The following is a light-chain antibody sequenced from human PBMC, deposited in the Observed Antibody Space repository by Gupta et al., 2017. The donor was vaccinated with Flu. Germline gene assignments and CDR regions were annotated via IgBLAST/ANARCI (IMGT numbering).Light chain of an antibody. J-gene: IGKJ1*01. CDR1: RSISNY. CDR3: QQTYSSRPT. Sequence: DIQMTQSPASLSASVGDTVTITCRSSRSISNYLNWYQQTSGRAPKLLIFAASGLEGGVPSRLRGSGSGTDVTLTINGRQPEDFATYYCQQTYSSRPTFGQGTKVEIK. CDR2: AAS. V-gene: IGKV1-39*01.